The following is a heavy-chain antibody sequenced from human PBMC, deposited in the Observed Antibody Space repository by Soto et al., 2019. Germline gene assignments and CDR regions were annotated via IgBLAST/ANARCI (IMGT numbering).Heavy chain of an antibody. V-gene: IGHV4-59*01. CDR2: IYYSGSS. CDR1: GGSIGGYY. Sequence: QVQLQESGPGLVQPSETLSLTCTVSGGSIGGYYWGWIRQPPGKGLEWIGDIYYSGSSKYNPSLKSRGAMSADTSKNQLALRLRSVNAADTAGYYCARVRERCQYIVWFYHFDQWVQGTLVTVSS. CDR3: ARVRERCQYIVWFYHFDQ. D-gene: IGHD3-9*01. J-gene: IGHJ4*02.